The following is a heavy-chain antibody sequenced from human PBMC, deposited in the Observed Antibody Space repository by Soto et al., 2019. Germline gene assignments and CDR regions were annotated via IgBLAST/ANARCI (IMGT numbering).Heavy chain of an antibody. Sequence: QVQLVQSGAEVKKPGSSVKVSCKASGGTFSSYAISWVRQAPGQGLEWMGGIIPIFGTANYEQKFQGRVTITADESTSTAYMELSSLRAEDTAVYYCARGCEWLRSGGGGSVDYNYGMDVWGQGTTVTVSS. CDR2: IIPIFGTA. D-gene: IGHD5-12*01. V-gene: IGHV1-69*12. CDR3: ARGCEWLRSGGGGSVDYNYGMDV. J-gene: IGHJ6*02. CDR1: GGTFSSYA.